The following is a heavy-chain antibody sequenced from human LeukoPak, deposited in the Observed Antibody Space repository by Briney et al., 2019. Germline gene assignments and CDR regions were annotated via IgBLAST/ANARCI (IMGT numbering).Heavy chain of an antibody. D-gene: IGHD5-18*01. Sequence: GGSLRLSCAASGFTFSSYSMNWVRQAPGQGLEWVTVISYDRSNDYYADSVKGRFTISRDNAKNSLFLQMNSLRAEDTAVYYCARLFLLADTAMIDYWGQGTLVTVSS. CDR3: ARLFLLADTAMIDY. CDR1: GFTFSSYS. CDR2: ISYDRSND. J-gene: IGHJ4*02. V-gene: IGHV3-30*03.